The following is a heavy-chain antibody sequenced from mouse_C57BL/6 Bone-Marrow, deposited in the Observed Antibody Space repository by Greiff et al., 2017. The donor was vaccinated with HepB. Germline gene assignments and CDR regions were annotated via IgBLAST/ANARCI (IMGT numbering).Heavy chain of an antibody. D-gene: IGHD1-1*01. CDR1: GFTFSDYY. J-gene: IGHJ1*03. V-gene: IGHV5-16*01. Sequence: EVKLVESEGGLVQPGRSMKLSCTASGFTFSDYYMAWVRQVPEKGLEWVANINSDGSSTYYLDSLKSRFIISRDNAKNILYLQMSSLKSEDTATYYCARDSSYWYFDVWGTGTTVTVSS. CDR3: ARDSSYWYFDV. CDR2: INSDGSST.